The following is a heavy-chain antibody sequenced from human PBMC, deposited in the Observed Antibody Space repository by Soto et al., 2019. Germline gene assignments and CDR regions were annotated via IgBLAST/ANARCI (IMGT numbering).Heavy chain of an antibody. Sequence: EVQLVESGGGLVQPGGSLRLFCVASGFTFSSYWMHWVRQAPGKGLVWVSRINSDGSSTSYVDSVKGRFTISRDNAKNTLYLQMNSLRAEDTAVYYCARDPVAAAGPHTHDYWGQGTLVTVSS. CDR1: GFTFSSYW. CDR2: INSDGSST. D-gene: IGHD6-13*01. CDR3: ARDPVAAAGPHTHDY. V-gene: IGHV3-74*01. J-gene: IGHJ4*02.